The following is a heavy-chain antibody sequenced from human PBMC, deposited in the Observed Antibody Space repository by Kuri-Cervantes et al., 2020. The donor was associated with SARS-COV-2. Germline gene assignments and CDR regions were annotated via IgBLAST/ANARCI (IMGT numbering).Heavy chain of an antibody. CDR1: GGSFSGYY. V-gene: IGHV4-34*01. CDR3: ARGRRGYSYLAADV. CDR2: INHSGST. D-gene: IGHD5-18*01. J-gene: IGHJ6*04. Sequence: SETLSLTCAVYGGSFSGYYWSWIRQPPGKGLEWIGEINHSGSTNYNPSLKSRVTISVDTYKDQFPLKLSSVTAADTAVYYCARGRRGYSYLAADVWGKGTTVTVSS.